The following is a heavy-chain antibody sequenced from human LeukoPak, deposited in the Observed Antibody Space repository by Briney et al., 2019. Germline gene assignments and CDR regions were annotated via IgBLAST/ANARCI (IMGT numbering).Heavy chain of an antibody. CDR3: ARRDDSSGYHKIFDY. CDR2: IYYGENT. J-gene: IGHJ4*02. Sequence: SETLSLACTVSGGSISSGPYYWGWIRQPPGKGLEWIGNIYYGENTYYNPSLKSRVTISIDTSKNQFYLKLSSLTAADTAVYYCARRDDSSGYHKIFDYWGPGTLVTVSS. D-gene: IGHD3-22*01. CDR1: GGSISSGPYY. V-gene: IGHV4-39*01.